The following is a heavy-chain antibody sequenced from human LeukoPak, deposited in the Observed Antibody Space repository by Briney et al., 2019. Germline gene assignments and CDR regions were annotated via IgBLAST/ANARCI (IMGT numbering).Heavy chain of an antibody. Sequence: PSETLSLTCAVYGGSFSGYYWSWIRQPPGKGLEWIGEINHSGSTNYNPSLKSRVTISVDTSKNQFSLKLSSVTAADTAVYYCARSDSSSSNWFDPWGQGTLVTVSS. CDR3: ARSDSSSSNWFDP. CDR2: INHSGST. J-gene: IGHJ5*02. D-gene: IGHD6-13*01. CDR1: GGSFSGYY. V-gene: IGHV4-34*01.